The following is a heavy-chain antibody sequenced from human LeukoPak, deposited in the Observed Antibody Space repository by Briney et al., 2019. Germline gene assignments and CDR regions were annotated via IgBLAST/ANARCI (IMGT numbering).Heavy chain of an antibody. V-gene: IGHV4-38-2*02. D-gene: IGHD3-10*01. Sequence: SETLSLTCTVSGYSISSGYYWGWIRQPPGKGLEWIGSIYYSGSTYYNPSLKSRVTISVDTSKNQFSLKLSSVTAADTAVYYCARGAYGSGSYYGHYYMDVWGKGTTVTISS. CDR2: IYYSGST. J-gene: IGHJ6*03. CDR1: GYSISSGYY. CDR3: ARGAYGSGSYYGHYYMDV.